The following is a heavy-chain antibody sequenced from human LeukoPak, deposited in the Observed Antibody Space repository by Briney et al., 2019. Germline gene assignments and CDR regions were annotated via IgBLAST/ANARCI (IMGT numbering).Heavy chain of an antibody. CDR3: ARDGSGSYDEYYFDY. V-gene: IGHV3-48*02. CDR2: ISSSSSTI. Sequence: GGSLRLSCAASGFTFSSYIMNWVRQAPGKGLEWVSYISSSSSTIYYADSVKGRFTISRDNAKNSLYLQMNSLRDEDTAVYYCARDGSGSYDEYYFDYWGQGTLVTVSS. D-gene: IGHD3-10*01. J-gene: IGHJ4*02. CDR1: GFTFSSYI.